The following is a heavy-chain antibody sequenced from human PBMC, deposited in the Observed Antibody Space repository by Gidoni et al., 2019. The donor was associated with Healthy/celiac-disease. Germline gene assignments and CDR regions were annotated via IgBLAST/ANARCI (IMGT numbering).Heavy chain of an antibody. CDR3: AKEDYGDYVEESAFDI. J-gene: IGHJ3*02. V-gene: IGHV3-30*18. Sequence: QVQLVESGGGVVQPGRSLRLSCAASGFTFSSYGMHWVRQAPGKGLEWVAVISYDGSNKYYADSVKGRFTISRDNSKNTLYLQMNSLRAEDTAVYYCAKEDYGDYVEESAFDIWGQGTMVTVSS. D-gene: IGHD4-17*01. CDR2: ISYDGSNK. CDR1: GFTFSSYG.